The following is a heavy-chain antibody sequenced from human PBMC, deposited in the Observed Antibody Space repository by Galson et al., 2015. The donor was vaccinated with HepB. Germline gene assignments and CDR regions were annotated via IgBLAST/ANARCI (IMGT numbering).Heavy chain of an antibody. Sequence: TCHVSGGSVRSHHWSWIRQPPGKGPEWIGCIYSTGSTKYNPSLETRVTMSLDTSKNQVSLKVNSVTAADTAVYYCARLRSPQQRGLDTWGQGTLVTVSS. CDR2: IYSTGST. CDR1: GGSVRSHH. CDR3: ARLRSPQQRGLDT. D-gene: IGHD1/OR15-1a*01. V-gene: IGHV4-59*08. J-gene: IGHJ5*02.